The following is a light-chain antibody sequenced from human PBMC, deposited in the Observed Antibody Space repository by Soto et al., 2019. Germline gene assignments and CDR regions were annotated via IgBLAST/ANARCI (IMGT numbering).Light chain of an antibody. CDR1: QDISSN. V-gene: IGKV3-15*01. CDR2: GAS. J-gene: IGKJ1*01. Sequence: EIVMTQSPTTLSVSPGERGTLSCRASQDISSNLAWYQQKPGQTPRLLIHGASTRATGIPARFSGSGSGTRFTLTIASLQSEDFAVYYWQQYDNWPRTVGQGTQVDIX. CDR3: QQYDNWPRT.